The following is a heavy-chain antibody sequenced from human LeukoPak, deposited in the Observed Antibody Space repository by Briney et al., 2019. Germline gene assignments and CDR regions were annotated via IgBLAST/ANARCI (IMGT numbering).Heavy chain of an antibody. Sequence: PGGSLRLSCAASGFTFSSFGMHWVRQAPGKGLEWVAVISYDGGSKYYADSVKGQFTISRDNSKNTLYLQMNSLRAEDTAVYYCARDRDTAMAFDYWGQGTLVTVSS. CDR3: ARDRDTAMAFDY. J-gene: IGHJ4*02. V-gene: IGHV3-30*03. CDR2: ISYDGGSK. D-gene: IGHD5-18*01. CDR1: GFTFSSFG.